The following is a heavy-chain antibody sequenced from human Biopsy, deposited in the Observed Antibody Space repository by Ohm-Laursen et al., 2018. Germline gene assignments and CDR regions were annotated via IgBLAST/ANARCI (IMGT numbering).Heavy chain of an antibody. CDR2: IFYDGSNT. J-gene: IGHJ6*02. CDR3: AKDRYNYTQIGGFSMDV. CDR1: GFTFTNYG. V-gene: IGHV3-30*18. D-gene: IGHD5-18*01. Sequence: SLRLSCAASGFTFTNYGMQWVRQAPGKGLEWVAFIFYDGSNTYYADSVKGRFTISRDNSRDTLYLQMSSLRAGDTAVYYCAKDRYNYTQIGGFSMDVWDQGTTVTVSS.